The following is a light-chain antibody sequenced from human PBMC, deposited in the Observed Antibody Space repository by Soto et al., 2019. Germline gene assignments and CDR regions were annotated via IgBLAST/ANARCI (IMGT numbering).Light chain of an antibody. CDR3: SSYTSSSTYV. Sequence: QSVLTQPASVSGSPGQSITISCTGTSSDVGGYNYVSWYQQHPGKAPKLMIYEVSNRPSGVSNRFSGSMSGNTASLTISGLQAEDEADYYCSSYTSSSTYVFGTGTKGTVL. CDR2: EVS. CDR1: SSDVGGYNY. J-gene: IGLJ1*01. V-gene: IGLV2-14*01.